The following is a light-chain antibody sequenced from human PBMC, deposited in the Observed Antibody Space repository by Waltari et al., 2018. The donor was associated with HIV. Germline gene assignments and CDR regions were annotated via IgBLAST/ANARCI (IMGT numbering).Light chain of an antibody. V-gene: IGKV3-15*01. CDR3: QQYNKWPPWT. CDR1: QDISSN. Sequence: EIVLTPSPATLSASPGERATLPCRASQDISSNLAWYQQKPGQAPRLLIYGASTRATDIPVRFSGSGSGTEFTLTISSLQSEDFSVYYCQQYNKWPPWTFGQGTTVEIK. J-gene: IGKJ1*01. CDR2: GAS.